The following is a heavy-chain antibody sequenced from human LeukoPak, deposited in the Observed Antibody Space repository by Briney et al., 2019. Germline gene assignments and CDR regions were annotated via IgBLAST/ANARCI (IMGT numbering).Heavy chain of an antibody. J-gene: IGHJ4*02. Sequence: PSETLSLTCTVSGDSIGSGPYYWSWIRQPPGEGLEWIGNIFHGVTTFYNPSLMNRVAISVDTSKNQFSLKLTSVTAVDTAVYYCARDATIAAPLMSWGQGTLVIVSS. D-gene: IGHD6-13*01. V-gene: IGHV4-38-2*02. CDR3: ARDATIAAPLMS. CDR2: IFHGVTT. CDR1: GDSIGSGPYY.